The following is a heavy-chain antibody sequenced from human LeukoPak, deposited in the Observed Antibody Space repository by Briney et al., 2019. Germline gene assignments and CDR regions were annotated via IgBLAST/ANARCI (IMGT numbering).Heavy chain of an antibody. J-gene: IGHJ6*04. Sequence: GSLSLSSTPSGFTFSNYAMDWVRQAPGKGLEWVSGIGSSGGDTYYADSVKGRFTISRDNSKNMLYLQMNSLRADDTALYYCAKYLMANSPTYALDVWGAGAPLTVSS. CDR1: GFTFSNYA. CDR2: IGSSGGDT. V-gene: IGHV3-23*01. CDR3: AKYLMANSPTYALDV. D-gene: IGHD2/OR15-2a*01.